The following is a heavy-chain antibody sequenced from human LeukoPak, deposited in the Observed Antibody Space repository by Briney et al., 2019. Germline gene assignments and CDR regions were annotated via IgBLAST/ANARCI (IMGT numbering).Heavy chain of an antibody. CDR2: INAGNGNT. CDR3: ASTIVPAAIHPALYYYYGMDV. Sequence: ASVNVSCKASGYTFTSYAMHWVRQAPGQRLEWMGWINAGNGNTKYSQEFQGRVTITRDTSASTAYMELSSLRSEDTAVYYCASTIVPAAIHPALYYYYGMDVWGQGTTVTVSS. J-gene: IGHJ6*02. CDR1: GYTFTSYA. D-gene: IGHD2-2*02. V-gene: IGHV1-3*01.